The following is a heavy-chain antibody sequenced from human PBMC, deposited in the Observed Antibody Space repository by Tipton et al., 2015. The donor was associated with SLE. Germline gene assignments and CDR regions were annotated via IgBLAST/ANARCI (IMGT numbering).Heavy chain of an antibody. CDR1: GGSISSYY. Sequence: TLSLTCTVSGGSISSYYWSWIRQPPGKGLERIGYIYYSGSTNYNPSLKSRVTISVDTSKNQFSLKLSSVTAADTAVYYCAKSITIFGVAESAFDIWGQGTMVTVSS. D-gene: IGHD3-3*01. J-gene: IGHJ3*02. CDR2: IYYSGST. CDR3: AKSITIFGVAESAFDI. V-gene: IGHV4-59*01.